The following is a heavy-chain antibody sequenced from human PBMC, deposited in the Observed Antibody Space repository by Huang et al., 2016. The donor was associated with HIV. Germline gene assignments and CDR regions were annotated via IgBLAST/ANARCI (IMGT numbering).Heavy chain of an antibody. D-gene: IGHD3-16*01. Sequence: QVQLHQWGAGLLKPSETLSLTCAVYGGSFSGPNWTWIRQTPGKGLEWIGEINHSGRTNYSPSLKRRVTISVDTSKNQFSLRLRSVTAADTAVYYWARGRGDARGFLGLDFWGQGTLVTVSS. CDR3: ARGRGDARGFLGLDF. J-gene: IGHJ4*02. V-gene: IGHV4-34*01. CDR1: GGSFSGPN. CDR2: INHSGRT.